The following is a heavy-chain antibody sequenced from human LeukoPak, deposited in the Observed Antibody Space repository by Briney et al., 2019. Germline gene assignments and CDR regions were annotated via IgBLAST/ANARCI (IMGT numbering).Heavy chain of an antibody. J-gene: IGHJ4*02. D-gene: IGHD3-10*01. CDR2: ISYDGSNK. V-gene: IGHV3-30*18. Sequence: GRSLRLSCAASGFTFSSYGMHWVRQAPGKGLEWVAVISYDGSNKYHADSVKGRFTISRDNSKNTLYLQMNSLRAEDTAVYYCAKDRRSRGVIIPDGIDYWGQGTLVTVSS. CDR1: GFTFSSYG. CDR3: AKDRRSRGVIIPDGIDY.